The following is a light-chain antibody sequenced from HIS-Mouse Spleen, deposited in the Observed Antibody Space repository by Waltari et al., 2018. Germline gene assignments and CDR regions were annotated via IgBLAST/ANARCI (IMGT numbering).Light chain of an antibody. CDR2: AAS. Sequence: DIQLTQSPSFLSASVGDRVTITCRASQGISSYLAWYQQKPGKDPKLLIYAASTLQSGVPSRFSGSGSGTECTLTIRSLQPEDFATYYCQQLNSYPPTFGQGTKVEIK. J-gene: IGKJ1*01. CDR1: QGISSY. V-gene: IGKV1-9*01. CDR3: QQLNSYPPT.